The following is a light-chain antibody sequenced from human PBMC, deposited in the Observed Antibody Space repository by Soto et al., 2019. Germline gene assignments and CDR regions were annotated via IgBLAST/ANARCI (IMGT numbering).Light chain of an antibody. CDR2: EGS. J-gene: IGLJ3*02. Sequence: QSVLTQPASVSGSPGQSITISCTGTGSDVGSSNLVSWYQQHPGKAPKLMIYEGSKRPSGVSDRFSGSKTGNTASLTISGLQAEDEGDYYCCSYAGSSTWVFGGGTKLTVL. CDR3: CSYAGSSTWV. CDR1: GSDVGSSNL. V-gene: IGLV2-23*01.